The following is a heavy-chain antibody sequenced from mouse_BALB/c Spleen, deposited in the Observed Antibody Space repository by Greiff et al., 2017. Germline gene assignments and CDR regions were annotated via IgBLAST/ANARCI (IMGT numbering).Heavy chain of an antibody. J-gene: IGHJ3*01. V-gene: IGHV5-4*02. CDR2: ISDGGSYT. D-gene: IGHD1-3*01. Sequence: EVHLVESGGGLVKPGGSLKLSCAASGFTFSDYYMYWVRQTPEKRLEWVATISDGGSYTYYPDSVKGRFTISRDNAKNNLYLQMSSLKSEDTAMYYCARGSGEFAYWGQGTLVTVSA. CDR1: GFTFSDYY. CDR3: ARGSGEFAY.